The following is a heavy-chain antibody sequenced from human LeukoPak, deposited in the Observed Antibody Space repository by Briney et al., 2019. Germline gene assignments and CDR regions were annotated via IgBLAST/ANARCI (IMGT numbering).Heavy chain of an antibody. Sequence: KPSGTLSLTCGVSGGSITTTNYWSWVRQPPGQGLEWIGEISLSGHTNYNPSLRSRVIMSLDESKNHLSLILASVTAADTAIYYRSRESGPFSPFGHWGQGTLVTVTS. J-gene: IGHJ4*02. V-gene: IGHV4-4*02. CDR3: SRESGPFSPFGH. CDR1: GGSITTTNY. CDR2: ISLSGHT. D-gene: IGHD1-26*01.